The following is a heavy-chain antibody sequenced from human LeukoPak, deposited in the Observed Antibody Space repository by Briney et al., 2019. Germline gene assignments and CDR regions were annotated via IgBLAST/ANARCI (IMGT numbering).Heavy chain of an antibody. Sequence: ASVKVSCKASGYTFTSYGISWVRQAPGQGLEWMGWINPNSGGTNYAQKFQGRVTMTRDTSISTAYMELSRLRSDDTAVYYCARDLAAAPYYFDYWGQGTLVTVSS. CDR2: INPNSGGT. D-gene: IGHD6-13*01. CDR1: GYTFTSYG. CDR3: ARDLAAAPYYFDY. J-gene: IGHJ4*02. V-gene: IGHV1-2*02.